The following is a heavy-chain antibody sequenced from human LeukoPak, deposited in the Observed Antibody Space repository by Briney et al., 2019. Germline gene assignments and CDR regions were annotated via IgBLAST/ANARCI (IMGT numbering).Heavy chain of an antibody. D-gene: IGHD2-2*02. CDR2: VHTIGAT. CDR1: GDSISSGSYY. V-gene: IGHV4-61*02. CDR3: ARGNDYTDFDL. Sequence: SETLSLTCTVSGDSISSGSYYWSWIRQPAGKGLEWIGRVHTIGATDYNPSLRSRVAISMDTSKNQFALKLNSVTAADTAVYYCARGNDYTDFDLWGQGTLVTVSS. J-gene: IGHJ5*02.